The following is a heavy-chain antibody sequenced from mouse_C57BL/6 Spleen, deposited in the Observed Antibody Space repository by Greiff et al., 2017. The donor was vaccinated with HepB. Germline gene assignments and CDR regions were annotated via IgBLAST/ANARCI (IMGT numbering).Heavy chain of an antibody. Sequence: EVQLQESGPGLVKPSQSLSLTCSVTGYSITSGYFWYRIRQSPGNDLEWMGYISYDGSNNYKPSLKNRISITRDTSKNQFFLRLNSVTTEDTAIYSCAVDYEEEWFAYWGQGTLVTVSA. J-gene: IGHJ3*01. CDR3: AVDYEEEWFAY. CDR1: GYSITSGYF. CDR2: ISYDGSN. V-gene: IGHV3-6*01. D-gene: IGHD2-4*01.